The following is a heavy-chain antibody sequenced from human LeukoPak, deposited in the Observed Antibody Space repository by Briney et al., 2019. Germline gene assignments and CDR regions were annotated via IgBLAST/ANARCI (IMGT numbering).Heavy chain of an antibody. V-gene: IGHV3-23*01. J-gene: IGHJ4*02. CDR1: GFTFSNYA. D-gene: IGHD3-3*01. Sequence: PGGSLRLSCAASGFTFSNYAMSWVRQAPGKGLEWVSAISGSGGSTYYADSVKGRFTISRDNSKNTLYLQMNSLRAEDTAVDYCAKTSRPYYDFWSGYSLDYWGQGTLVTVSS. CDR2: ISGSGGST. CDR3: AKTSRPYYDFWSGYSLDY.